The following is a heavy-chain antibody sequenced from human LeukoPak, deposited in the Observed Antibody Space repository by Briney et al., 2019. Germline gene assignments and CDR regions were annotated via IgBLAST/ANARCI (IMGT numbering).Heavy chain of an antibody. CDR3: ARETGTAGWFDP. CDR1: GYSISSGFC. V-gene: IGHV4-38-2*02. D-gene: IGHD1-7*01. CDR2: ICHSGST. Sequence: PSETLSLTCTVSGYSISSGFCWGWIRQPPGKGLEWIGSICHSGSTYYSPSLKSRVTISIDTSKNQFSLRLNSVTAADTAVYCCARETGTAGWFDPWGQGTLVTVSP. J-gene: IGHJ5*02.